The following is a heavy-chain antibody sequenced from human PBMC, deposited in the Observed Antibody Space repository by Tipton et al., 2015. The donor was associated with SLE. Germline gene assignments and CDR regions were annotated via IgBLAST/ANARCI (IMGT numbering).Heavy chain of an antibody. V-gene: IGHV4-61*09. CDR2: IYSSGRT. CDR3: ARRRGGYFDY. CDR1: GGSISSGSSS. Sequence: TLSLTCTVSGGSISSGSSSWTWIRQPAGKGLEWIGHIYSSGRTRYNPSLKSRVTISEDTSKNQFSLKLSSVTAADTAFYYCARRRGGYFDYWGQGTLVTVSS. J-gene: IGHJ4*02. D-gene: IGHD3-16*01.